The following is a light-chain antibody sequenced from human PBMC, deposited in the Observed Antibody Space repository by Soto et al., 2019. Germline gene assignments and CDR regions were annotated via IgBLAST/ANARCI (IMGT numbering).Light chain of an antibody. J-gene: IGKJ1*01. CDR3: QQYNSYST. CDR2: DAS. V-gene: IGKV1-5*01. CDR1: QSISSW. Sequence: HLTQSIANMFASGGRRVPINFRASQSISSWLAWYQQKPGKAPKLLIYDASSLESGVPSRFSGSGSGTEFTLTISSLQPDDFATYYCQQYNSYSTFGQGTKADI.